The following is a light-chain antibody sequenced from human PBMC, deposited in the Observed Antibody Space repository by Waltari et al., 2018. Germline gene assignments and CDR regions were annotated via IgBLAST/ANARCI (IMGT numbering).Light chain of an antibody. CDR3: SVWDDSLNGQV. J-gene: IGLJ2*01. Sequence: QSVLTQPPSVSAAPRQRVTISCSGSTPNIANNAVNWYQQLPGKAPKLLIYYDDLLPSGVSDRFSASKSGTSASLAISGLQSEDEADYYCSVWDDSLNGQVFGGGTKLTVL. CDR1: TPNIANNA. CDR2: YDD. V-gene: IGLV1-36*01.